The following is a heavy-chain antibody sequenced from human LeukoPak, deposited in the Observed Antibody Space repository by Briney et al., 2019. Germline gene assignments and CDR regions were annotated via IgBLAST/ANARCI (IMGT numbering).Heavy chain of an antibody. CDR1: GGSISSYY. D-gene: IGHD6-19*01. Sequence: SETLSLTCTVSGGSISSYYWSWIRQPPGKGLEWIGYIYYSGSTNYNPSLKSRVTISVDTSKNQFSLKLSSVTAADTAVYYCARHWGIAGAGTKNVVFDIWAQGKMVTVST. V-gene: IGHV4-59*08. CDR3: ARHWGIAGAGTKNVVFDI. J-gene: IGHJ3*02. CDR2: IYYSGST.